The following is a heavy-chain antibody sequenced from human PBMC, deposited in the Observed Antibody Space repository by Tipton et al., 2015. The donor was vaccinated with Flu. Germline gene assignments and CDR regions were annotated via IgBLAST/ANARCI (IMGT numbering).Heavy chain of an antibody. J-gene: IGHJ6*04. CDR3: ARAMDV. CDR2: VSGSAGGP. Sequence: SLRLSCAASGFTFNNYAMNWVRQAPGKGLEWVSAVSGSAGGPNYADSVKGRFTISRDDSKNTLYLQMNSLRAEDTAVYYCARAMDVWGKGTTVTVSS. V-gene: IGHV3-23*01. CDR1: GFTFNNYA.